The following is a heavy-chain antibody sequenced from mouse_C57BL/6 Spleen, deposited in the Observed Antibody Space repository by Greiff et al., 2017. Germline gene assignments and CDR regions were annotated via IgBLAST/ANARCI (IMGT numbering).Heavy chain of an antibody. CDR2: IDPEDDET. CDR3: ARPYYGSSYLYAMDY. CDR1: GFNIKDYY. D-gene: IGHD1-1*01. Sequence: VQLQQSGAELVKPGASVKLSCTASGFNIKDYYMHWVKQRTEQGLEWIGRIDPEDDETKYAPKFQGKATITADTSSNTAYLQLSSLTSEDTAVYYCARPYYGSSYLYAMDYWGQGTSVTVSS. J-gene: IGHJ4*01. V-gene: IGHV14-2*01.